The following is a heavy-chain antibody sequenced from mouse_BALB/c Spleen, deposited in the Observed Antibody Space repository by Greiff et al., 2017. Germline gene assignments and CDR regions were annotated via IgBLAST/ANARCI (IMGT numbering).Heavy chain of an antibody. J-gene: IGHJ3*01. CDR1: GYTFTSYW. CDR2: INPSTGYT. Sequence: VQLVESGAELAKPGASVKMSCKASGYTFTSYWMHWVKQRPGQGLEWIGYINPSTGYTEYNQKFKDKATLTADKSSSTAYMQLSSLTSEDSAVYYCAPSYYRDGGFAYWGQGTLVTVSA. D-gene: IGHD2-14*01. CDR3: APSYYRDGGFAY. V-gene: IGHV1-7*01.